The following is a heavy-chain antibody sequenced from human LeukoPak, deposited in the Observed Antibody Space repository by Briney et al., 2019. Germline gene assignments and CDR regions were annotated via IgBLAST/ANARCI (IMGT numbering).Heavy chain of an antibody. V-gene: IGHV3-48*02. Sequence: PGGSLRLSCAASGITLSTYGMNWIRQAPGKGLEWVSHISMTSSSKYCADSVKGRFTVSRDNAKNSLYLQMDSLRDEDTAEYYCARSNQGFDFWGRGTLVTVSS. J-gene: IGHJ4*02. CDR2: ISMTSSSK. CDR3: ARSNQGFDF. CDR1: GITLSTYG.